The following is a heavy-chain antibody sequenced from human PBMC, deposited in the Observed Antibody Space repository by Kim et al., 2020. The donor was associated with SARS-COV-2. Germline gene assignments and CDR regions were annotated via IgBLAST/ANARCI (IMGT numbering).Heavy chain of an antibody. V-gene: IGHV3-13*01. J-gene: IGHJ4*02. CDR3: ARVGLVWSYDY. D-gene: IGHD3-10*01. Sequence: YYPGSVKGRFTISRENAKNSLYLQMNSLRAGDTAVYYCARVGLVWSYDYWGQGTLVTVSS.